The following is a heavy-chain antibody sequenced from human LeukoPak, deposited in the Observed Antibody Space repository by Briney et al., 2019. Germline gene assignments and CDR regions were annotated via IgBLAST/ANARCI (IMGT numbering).Heavy chain of an antibody. J-gene: IGHJ5*02. V-gene: IGHV3-49*03. CDR3: TRQYCSSTSCYINWFDP. D-gene: IGHD2-2*02. CDR2: IRSKAYGGTR. CDR1: GFTFGDYA. Sequence: GGSLRLSCTASGFTFGDYAMSWFRQAPGKGLEWVGFIRSKAYGGTREYAASVKGRYTISRDDSKSIAYLQMNSLKTEDTAVYYCTRQYCSSTSCYINWFDPWGQGTLVTVSS.